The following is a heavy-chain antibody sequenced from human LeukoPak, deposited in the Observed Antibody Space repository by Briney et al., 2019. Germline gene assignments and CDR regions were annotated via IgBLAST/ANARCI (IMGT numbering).Heavy chain of an antibody. J-gene: IGHJ5*02. CDR3: ARDLRPGCGDYAWFDP. CDR2: IYYSGST. CDR1: GGSISSYY. Sequence: PSETLSLTCTVSGGSISSYYWSWIRQPPGKGLEWIGYIYYSGSTNYNPSLKSRVTISVDTSKNQFSLKLSSVTAADTAVYYCARDLRPGCGDYAWFDPWGQGTLVTVSS. D-gene: IGHD4-17*01. V-gene: IGHV4-59*01.